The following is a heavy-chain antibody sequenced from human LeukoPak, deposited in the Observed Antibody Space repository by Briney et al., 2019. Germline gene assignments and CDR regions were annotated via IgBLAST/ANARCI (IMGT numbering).Heavy chain of an antibody. CDR2: INPNSGGT. D-gene: IGHD3-22*01. Sequence: ASMKVSCKASGYTFTGYYMHWLRQAPGQGLEWMGWINPNSGGTNYAQKFQGRVTMTRDTSISTAYMELSRLRSDDTAVYYCASSSGYYSNAFDIWGQGTMVTVSS. CDR3: ASSSGYYSNAFDI. J-gene: IGHJ3*02. CDR1: GYTFTGYY. V-gene: IGHV1-2*02.